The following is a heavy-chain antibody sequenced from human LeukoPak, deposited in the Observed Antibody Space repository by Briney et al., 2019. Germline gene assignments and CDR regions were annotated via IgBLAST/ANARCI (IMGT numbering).Heavy chain of an antibody. D-gene: IGHD3-10*01. CDR1: GFTFSSYS. J-gene: IGHJ4*02. Sequence: PGGSLRLSCAASGFTFSSYSMNWVRQAPGKGLEWVSSISSSSSYIYYADSVKGRFTISRDNAKNSLYLQMNSMRAEDTAVYYCARDTISGSSDLPDYWGQGTLVTVSS. V-gene: IGHV3-21*01. CDR3: ARDTISGSSDLPDY. CDR2: ISSSSSYI.